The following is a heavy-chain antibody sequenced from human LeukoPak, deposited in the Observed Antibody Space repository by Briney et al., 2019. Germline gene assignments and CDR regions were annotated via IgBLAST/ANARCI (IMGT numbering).Heavy chain of an antibody. J-gene: IGHJ4*02. CDR1: GYSISSGYY. D-gene: IGHD1-26*01. CDR2: IYHSGST. Sequence: SESLSLTCTVSGYSISSGYYWGWIRQPPGKGLEWIGSIYHSGSTYYNPSLKSRVTISVDTSKNQFSLKLSSVTAADTAVYYCARDFSGSFDYWGQGTLVTVSS. CDR3: ARDFSGSFDY. V-gene: IGHV4-38-2*02.